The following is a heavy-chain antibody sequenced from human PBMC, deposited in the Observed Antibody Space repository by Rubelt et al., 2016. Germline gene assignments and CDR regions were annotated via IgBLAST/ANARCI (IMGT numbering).Heavy chain of an antibody. CDR3: ATHLIGYYFDY. J-gene: IGHJ4*02. V-gene: IGHV4-59*04. Sequence: QVQLQESGPGLVKPSETLSLTCTVSGGSISSYYWSWIRQPPGKGLEWIGNIYYSGSTYYNPSLKSGVTISVDTSKNQFSLKLSSVAAADTAVYYCATHLIGYYFDYWGQGTLVTVSS. CDR2: IYYSGST. D-gene: IGHD2-15*01. CDR1: GGSISSYY.